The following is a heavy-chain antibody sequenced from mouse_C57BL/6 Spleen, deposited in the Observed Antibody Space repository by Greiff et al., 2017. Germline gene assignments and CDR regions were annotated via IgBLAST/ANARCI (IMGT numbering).Heavy chain of an antibody. Sequence: VQLQQSGAELVRPGASVKLSCTASGFNITDDYMHWVKQRPEQGLEWIGWIDPENGDTEYASKFQGKATITADTSSSTAYLQLSSLTSEDTAVYYCTTVEDDYAMDYWGQGTSVTVSS. J-gene: IGHJ4*01. D-gene: IGHD1-1*02. CDR2: IDPENGDT. CDR3: TTVEDDYAMDY. CDR1: GFNITDDY. V-gene: IGHV14-4*01.